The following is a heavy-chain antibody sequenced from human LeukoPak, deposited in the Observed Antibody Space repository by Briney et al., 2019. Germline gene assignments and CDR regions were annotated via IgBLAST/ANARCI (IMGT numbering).Heavy chain of an antibody. CDR3: ARGPPYGSRSDYFDY. CDR2: VKKDASEK. Sequence: PGEPLRLSCAASGFTFSNFGMHCVRQAPGKGLEWMASVKKDASEKYYVDSVKGRFTISRDNAKNSLYLQMNSLRVEDTAVYYCARGPPYGSRSDYFDYWGQGTLVTVSS. D-gene: IGHD3-10*01. V-gene: IGHV3-7*01. CDR1: GFTFSNFG. J-gene: IGHJ4*02.